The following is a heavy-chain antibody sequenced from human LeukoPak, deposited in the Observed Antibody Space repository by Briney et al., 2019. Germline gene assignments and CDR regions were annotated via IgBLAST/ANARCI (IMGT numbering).Heavy chain of an antibody. Sequence: SCKASGYTFTDYNIHWVRQAPGQGLEWVGRIKSKTDGGTTDYAAPVKVRFTISRDDSKNTLYLQMNSLKTEDTALYYCTTTYNYDSSGSIVDYWGQGTLVTVSS. J-gene: IGHJ4*02. CDR2: IKSKTDGGTT. V-gene: IGHV3-15*01. CDR3: TTTYNYDSSGSIVDY. D-gene: IGHD3-22*01. CDR1: GYTFTDYN.